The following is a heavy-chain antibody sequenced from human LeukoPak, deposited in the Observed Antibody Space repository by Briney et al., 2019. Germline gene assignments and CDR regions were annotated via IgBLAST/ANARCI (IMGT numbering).Heavy chain of an antibody. CDR1: GGSISSGGYS. Sequence: PPETLSLTCAVSGGSISSGGYSWSWIRQPPGKGLEWIGYIYHSGSTYYNPSLKSRVTISVDRSKNQFSLKLSSVTAADTAVYYCARGEQLWNFDYWGQGTLVTVSS. CDR3: ARGEQLWNFDY. V-gene: IGHV4-30-2*01. CDR2: IYHSGST. D-gene: IGHD5-18*01. J-gene: IGHJ4*02.